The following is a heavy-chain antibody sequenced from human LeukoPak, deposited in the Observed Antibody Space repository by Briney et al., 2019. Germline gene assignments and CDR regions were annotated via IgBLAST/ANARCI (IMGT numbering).Heavy chain of an antibody. V-gene: IGHV2-5*02. Sequence: ESGPPQVKPSQTLTLTCSFSGFSLTSRGVAVGWIRQLPGKALEWLALIYWDDDKRYSPSLLSRLTISKDASKNQVFLTMTNMDPADTGTYYCAHRLTAALMDVWGKGTTVTVSS. CDR3: AHRLTAALMDV. D-gene: IGHD6-13*01. CDR2: IYWDDDK. CDR1: GFSLTSRGVA. J-gene: IGHJ6*03.